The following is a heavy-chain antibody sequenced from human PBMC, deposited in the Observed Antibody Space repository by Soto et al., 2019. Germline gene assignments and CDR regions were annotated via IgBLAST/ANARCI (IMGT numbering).Heavy chain of an antibody. CDR2: IYYSGST. CDR1: GGSISSSSYY. CDR3: ASFEQLALDY. Sequence: SETLSLTCTVSGGSISSSSYYWGWIRQPPGKGLEWIGSIYYSGSTYYNPSLKSRVTISVDTSKNQFSLKLSSVTAADTAVYYCASFEQLALDYWGQGTLVTVSS. J-gene: IGHJ4*02. D-gene: IGHD6-13*01. V-gene: IGHV4-39*01.